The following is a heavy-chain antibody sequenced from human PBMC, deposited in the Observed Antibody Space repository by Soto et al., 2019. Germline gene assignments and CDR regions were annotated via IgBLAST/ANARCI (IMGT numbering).Heavy chain of an antibody. D-gene: IGHD2-8*01. J-gene: IGHJ4*02. Sequence: SETLSLTCTVSGGSVSNSNYYWGWTRQSPGKGLEWIGSVYYRGRSYSKSSVKSRVTISVDTSKNQFSLNLNSVTASDTAVYYCVSQRTSVLTQAYFDYWGPGALVTVSS. CDR2: VYYRGRS. CDR1: GGSVSNSNYY. CDR3: VSQRTSVLTQAYFDY. V-gene: IGHV4-39*01.